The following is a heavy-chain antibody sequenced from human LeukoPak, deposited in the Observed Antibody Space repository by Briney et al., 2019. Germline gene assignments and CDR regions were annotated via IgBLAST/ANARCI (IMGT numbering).Heavy chain of an antibody. D-gene: IGHD6-19*01. CDR2: ISSSGSTI. CDR1: GFTFSSYG. J-gene: IGHJ4*02. Sequence: PGGSLRLSCAASGFTFSSYGMHWVRQAPGKGLEWVSYISSSGSTIYYADSVKGRFTIPRDNAKNSLYLQMNSLRAEDTAVYYCARGGWEHSSGWYKVRDWGQGTLVTVSS. CDR3: ARGGWEHSSGWYKVRD. V-gene: IGHV3-48*04.